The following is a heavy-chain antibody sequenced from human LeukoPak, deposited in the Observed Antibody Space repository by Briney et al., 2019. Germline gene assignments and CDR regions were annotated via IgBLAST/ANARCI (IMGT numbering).Heavy chain of an antibody. CDR2: INHSGST. J-gene: IGHJ4*02. CDR1: GGSFSGYY. V-gene: IGHV4-34*01. Sequence: SETLSLTCAVYGGSFSGYYWSWIRQPPGKGLEWIGAINHSGSTNYNPSLKSRVTMSVDTSKNQFSLNLYSVTAADTAVYYCARGRGATAHWGQGTLVTVSS. CDR3: ARGRGATAH. D-gene: IGHD3-10*01.